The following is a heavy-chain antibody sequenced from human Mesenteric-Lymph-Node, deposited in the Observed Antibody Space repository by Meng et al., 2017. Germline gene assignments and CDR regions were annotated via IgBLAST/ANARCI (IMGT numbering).Heavy chain of an antibody. CDR2: IIPIFGTA. Sequence: SVKVSCKASGGTFSSYAISWVRQAPGQGLEWMGGIIPIFGTANYAQKSQGRVTITADESTSTAYMELSSLRSEDTAVYYCARGATPVVVAAAKNAFDIWGQGTMVTVSS. V-gene: IGHV1-69*13. J-gene: IGHJ3*02. CDR1: GGTFSSYA. D-gene: IGHD2-15*01. CDR3: ARGATPVVVAAAKNAFDI.